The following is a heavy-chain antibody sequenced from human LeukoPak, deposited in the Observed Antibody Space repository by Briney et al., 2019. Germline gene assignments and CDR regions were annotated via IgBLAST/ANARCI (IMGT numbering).Heavy chain of an antibody. Sequence: PGGSLRLSCAASGFTFSSYSMNWVRQAPGTGLEWVSSISSSSSYIYYAESVKGRFTISRDNAKNSLYLQMNSLRAEDTAVYYCARDFLYSSSSGYWGQGTLVTISS. CDR1: GFTFSSYS. CDR3: ARDFLYSSSSGY. V-gene: IGHV3-21*01. J-gene: IGHJ4*02. CDR2: ISSSSSYI. D-gene: IGHD6-6*01.